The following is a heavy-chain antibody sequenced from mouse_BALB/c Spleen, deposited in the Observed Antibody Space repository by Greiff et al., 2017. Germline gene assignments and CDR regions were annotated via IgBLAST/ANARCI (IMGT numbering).Heavy chain of an antibody. J-gene: IGHJ3*01. V-gene: IGHV1-15*01. CDR3: TRWTARATSWFAY. CDR1: GYTFTDYE. CDR2: IDPETGGT. Sequence: QVQLKQSGAELVRPGASVTLSCKASGYTFTDYEMHWVKQTPVHGLEWIGAIDPETGGTAYNQKFKGKATLTADKSSSTAYMELRSLISEDSAVYYCTRWTARATSWFAYWGQGTLVTVSA. D-gene: IGHD3-2*01.